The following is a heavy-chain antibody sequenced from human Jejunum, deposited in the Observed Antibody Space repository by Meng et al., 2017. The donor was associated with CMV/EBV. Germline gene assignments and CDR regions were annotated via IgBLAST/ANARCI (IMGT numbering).Heavy chain of an antibody. D-gene: IGHD6-6*01. CDR2: VSKSGTN. CDR3: ARVRYSSTSEMDY. Sequence: GYSMSSSTYYWGWIQQIQGKGLEWIGSVSKSGTNYYNPSLRGRVAMSIDTSKQQFSLNLASLTAADTAVYFCARVRYSSTSEMDYWGQGTLVTVSS. J-gene: IGHJ4*02. CDR1: GYSMSSSTYY. V-gene: IGHV4-39*07.